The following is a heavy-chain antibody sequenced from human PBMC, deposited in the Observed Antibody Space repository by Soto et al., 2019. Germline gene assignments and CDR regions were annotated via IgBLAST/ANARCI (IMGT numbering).Heavy chain of an antibody. CDR3: ARQGDYCSSTSCYLPYYYYYKDV. V-gene: IGHV3-33*01. CDR2: IWYDGSNK. J-gene: IGHJ6*03. D-gene: IGHD2-2*01. CDR1: GFTFSSYG. Sequence: GGSLRLSCAASGFTFSSYGMHWVRQAPGKGLEWVAVIWYDGSNKYYADSVKGRFTISRDNSKNTLYLQMNSLRAEDTAVYYCARQGDYCSSTSCYLPYYYYYKDVWGEGTTVNVSS.